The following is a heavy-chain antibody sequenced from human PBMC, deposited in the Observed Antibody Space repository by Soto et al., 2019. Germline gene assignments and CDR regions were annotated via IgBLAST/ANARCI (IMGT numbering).Heavy chain of an antibody. CDR2: IYYSGST. Sequence: PSETLSLTCTVSGGSISSYYWSWIRQPSGKGLEWIGYIYYSGSTNYNPSLKSRVTISVDTSKNQFSLKLSSVTAADTAVYYCARGRIIAVAGYAFDIWGQGTMVTVSS. CDR1: GGSISSYY. CDR3: ARGRIIAVAGYAFDI. D-gene: IGHD6-19*01. J-gene: IGHJ3*02. V-gene: IGHV4-59*01.